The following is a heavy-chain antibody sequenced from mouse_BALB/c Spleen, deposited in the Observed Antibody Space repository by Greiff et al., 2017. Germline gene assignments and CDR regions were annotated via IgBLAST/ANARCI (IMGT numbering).Heavy chain of an antibody. V-gene: IGHV1S29*02. D-gene: IGHD4-1*01. CDR3: ARRDWVFDY. J-gene: IGHJ2*01. Sequence: EVQLQQSGPELVKPGASVKISCKASGYTFTDYNMHWVKQSHGKSLEWIGYIYPYNGGTGYNQKFKSKATLTVDNSSSTAYMELRSLTSEDSAVYYCARRDWVFDYWGQGTTLTVSS. CDR2: IYPYNGGT. CDR1: GYTFTDYN.